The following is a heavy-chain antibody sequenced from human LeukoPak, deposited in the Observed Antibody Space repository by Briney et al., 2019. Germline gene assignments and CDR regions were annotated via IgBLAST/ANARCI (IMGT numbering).Heavy chain of an antibody. J-gene: IGHJ4*02. Sequence: GGSLRLSCAASGFIFGNHAMSWVRQAPGKGLEWVSNISGSGGSTYYAESVKGRCTFSRDNSKDTLYLQLNSLRVEDTAVYYCAKEGGYCSSSSCSDYFDYWGQGSLVTVSS. CDR3: AKEGGYCSSSSCSDYFDY. CDR2: ISGSGGST. V-gene: IGHV3-23*01. CDR1: GFIFGNHA. D-gene: IGHD2-2*01.